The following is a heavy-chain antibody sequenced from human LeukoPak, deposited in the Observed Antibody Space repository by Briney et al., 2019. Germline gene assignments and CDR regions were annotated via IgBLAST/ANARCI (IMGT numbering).Heavy chain of an antibody. CDR3: AKGRWTRTDYIDY. Sequence: PGGSLRLSCAASGFTFSRYGMNWVRQAPGKGLECVSAISGSGGSTYYADSVKGRFTISRDNSKNTLYLQMNSLRAEDTAVYYCAKGRWTRTDYIDYWGQGTLVTVSS. J-gene: IGHJ4*02. CDR2: ISGSGGST. D-gene: IGHD3-10*01. CDR1: GFTFSRYG. V-gene: IGHV3-23*01.